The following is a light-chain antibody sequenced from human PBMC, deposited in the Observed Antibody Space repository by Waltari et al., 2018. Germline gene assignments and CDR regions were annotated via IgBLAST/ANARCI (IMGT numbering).Light chain of an antibody. CDR3: PQFNNYPHPIFT. CDR1: QGISSA. Sequence: AIQLTQYPSSLSAAVGDRVTNTCRASQGISSALAWYLQTPGKAPKLLIYDASSLESCVPSRFSGSGSGISFTLPISSLQPEDFATYYCPQFNNYPHPIFTFGPGTKVDIQ. J-gene: IGKJ3*01. CDR2: DAS. V-gene: IGKV1D-13*01.